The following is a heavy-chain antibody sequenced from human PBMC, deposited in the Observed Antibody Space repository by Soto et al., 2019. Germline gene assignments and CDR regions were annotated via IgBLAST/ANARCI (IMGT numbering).Heavy chain of an antibody. CDR1: GFSFSTST. D-gene: IGHD1-1*01. CDR2: IGRTGIDR. V-gene: IGHV3-21*01. CDR3: VCDDNRRY. J-gene: IGHJ4*02. Sequence: EVQLVESGGGLGKPGGSLRLSCAGSGFSFSTSTMNWVRQAPGKGLEFVSSIGRTGIDRYYIDSVKGRFTISRDNAQNSLYMQMNSLRAEDTALYYLVCDDNRRYWGQGTLVTVSP.